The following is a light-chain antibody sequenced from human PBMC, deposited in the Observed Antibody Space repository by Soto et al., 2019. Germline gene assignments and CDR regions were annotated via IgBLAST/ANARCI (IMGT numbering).Light chain of an antibody. CDR3: QQSYNSPQT. Sequence: DIQMTQSPSSLSASVGDRVTITGRASQSISTYLNWYQLKPGKPPRLLIYAASSLQSGVPSRFSGSGSGTDFTLTISSLQPEDFATYSCQQSYNSPQTVGKGTKVDIK. V-gene: IGKV1-39*01. CDR2: AAS. CDR1: QSISTY. J-gene: IGKJ1*01.